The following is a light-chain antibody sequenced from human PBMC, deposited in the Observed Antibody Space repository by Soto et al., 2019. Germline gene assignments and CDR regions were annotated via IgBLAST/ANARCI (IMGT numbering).Light chain of an antibody. V-gene: IGLV1-44*01. CDR3: AAWDGSLNGVV. Sequence: QSALTQPPSASETPGQRVTISCSGSSSNIGSNTVNWYQQVPGTAPKLLIYSNNQRPSGVPDRVSGSKSGTSASLAISDLQSEDEADYYCAAWDGSLNGVVFGGGTKLTVL. J-gene: IGLJ2*01. CDR2: SNN. CDR1: SSNIGSNT.